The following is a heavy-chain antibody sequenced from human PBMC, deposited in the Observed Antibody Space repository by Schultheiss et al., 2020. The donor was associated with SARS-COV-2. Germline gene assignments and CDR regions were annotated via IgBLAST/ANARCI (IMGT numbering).Heavy chain of an antibody. CDR2: ISGSGGST. CDR1: GFTFSSYD. D-gene: IGHD1/OR15-1a*01. Sequence: GGSLRLSCAASGFTFSSYDMSWVRQAPGKGLEWVSAISGSGGSTYYADSVKGRFTISRDNSKNTLYLQMSSLRAEDTAVYYCARVVGYGNNAGEVGYAMDDWGQGTTVTVSS. V-gene: IGHV3-23*01. CDR3: ARVVGYGNNAGEVGYAMDD. J-gene: IGHJ6*02.